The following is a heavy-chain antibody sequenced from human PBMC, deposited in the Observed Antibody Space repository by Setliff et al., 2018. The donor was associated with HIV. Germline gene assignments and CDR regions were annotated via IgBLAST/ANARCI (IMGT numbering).Heavy chain of an antibody. CDR1: GYSISSGYY. Sequence: PSETLSLTCAVSGYSISSGYYWGWIRQPPGKGLEWIGSIFHSAATNYSPSLKSRVTISIDTSKNQFSLKLTSVTAADTAVYYCARRGAYGYDYFDYWGPGILVTVSS. CDR3: ARRGAYGYDYFDY. V-gene: IGHV4-38-2*01. D-gene: IGHD5-12*01. J-gene: IGHJ4*02. CDR2: IFHSAAT.